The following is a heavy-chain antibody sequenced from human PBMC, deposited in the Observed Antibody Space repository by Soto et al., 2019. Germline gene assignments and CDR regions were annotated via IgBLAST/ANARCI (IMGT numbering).Heavy chain of an antibody. D-gene: IGHD1-20*01. V-gene: IGHV3-30*04. J-gene: IGHJ6*02. Sequence: QVQLVESGGGVVQPGRSLRLSCAASGFTFSSYDMHWVRQAPGKGLEWVAHISHDGGRINYADSVKGRFTISRDNSKNTVDLQMNSQRAEDTAVYFCAREYMYNYGMEFWGQGTTVTVSS. CDR2: ISHDGGRI. CDR3: AREYMYNYGMEF. CDR1: GFTFSSYD.